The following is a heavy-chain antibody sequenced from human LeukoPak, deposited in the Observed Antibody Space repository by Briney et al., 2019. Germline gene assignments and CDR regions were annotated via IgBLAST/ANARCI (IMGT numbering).Heavy chain of an antibody. CDR3: ARFGYSGWNLEY. J-gene: IGHJ4*02. CDR1: GFSFRDFW. CDR2: INQGGSVK. Sequence: GGSLRLSCAASGFSFRDFWMTWVRQAPGKGPEWVANINQGGSVKYYVDSVKVRFTISRDDAKSSLYVQMNSLRDEDTAVYYCARFGYSGWNLEYWGQGTLVTVSS. V-gene: IGHV3-7*01. D-gene: IGHD5-12*01.